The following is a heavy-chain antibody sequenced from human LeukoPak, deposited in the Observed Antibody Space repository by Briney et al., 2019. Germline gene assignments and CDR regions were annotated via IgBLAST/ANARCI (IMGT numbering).Heavy chain of an antibody. CDR2: IYSGGNT. CDR1: GFTVSSNY. CDR3: AKDVSMKQQIVVDY. J-gene: IGHJ4*02. D-gene: IGHD6-13*01. Sequence: WGSLRLSCAVSGFTVSSNYMSWGRQAPGKGLEWVSIIYSGGNTTYADSVKDRFTISRDNSKSTLYLQMHSLRAEDTAVYYCAKDVSMKQQIVVDYWGQGALVTVSS. V-gene: IGHV3-53*01.